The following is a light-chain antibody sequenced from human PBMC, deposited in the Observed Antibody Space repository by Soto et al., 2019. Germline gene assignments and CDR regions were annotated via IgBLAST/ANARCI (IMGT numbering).Light chain of an antibody. J-gene: IGKJ5*01. CDR2: GAS. Sequence: EIVMTQSPATLSVSPGERATLSCRASQSVNSKLAWYQQKPGRAPRLLIYGASTRATGIPARFSGSGSGTEFTLTISSLQSEDFALYYCQHRSIWPVSFGQGTRLEIK. V-gene: IGKV3-15*01. CDR1: QSVNSK. CDR3: QHRSIWPVS.